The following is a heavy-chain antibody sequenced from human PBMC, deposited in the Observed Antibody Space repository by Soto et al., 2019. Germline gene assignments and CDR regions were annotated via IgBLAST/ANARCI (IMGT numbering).Heavy chain of an antibody. CDR1: GFTFDDYA. CDR2: INWNSGRI. Sequence: EVQLVESGGGLVQPGKSLRLSCAASGFTFDDYAMHWVRQAPGKGLEWVSTINWNSGRIAYADSVKGRFTISRDNAKNSLYLQMTGLRAEDTAFYYCATDGLRRSLLFDTWFDPWGHGTLVTVSS. CDR3: ATDGLRRSLLFDTWFDP. V-gene: IGHV3-9*01. J-gene: IGHJ5*02. D-gene: IGHD1-26*01.